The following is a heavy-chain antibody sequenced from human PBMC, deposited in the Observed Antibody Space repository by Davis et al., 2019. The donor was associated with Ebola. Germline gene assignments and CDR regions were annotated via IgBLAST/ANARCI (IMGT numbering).Heavy chain of an antibody. J-gene: IGHJ4*02. CDR2: ISYDGSNK. Sequence: PAGSLSLSCAASGFTFSSYAMHWVRQAPGKGLEWVAVISYDGSNKYYADSVKGRFTISRDNSKNTLYLQMNSLRAEDTAVYYCARDYPGRSRSRGYFDYWGQGTLVTVSS. CDR1: GFTFSSYA. CDR3: ARDYPGRSRSRGYFDY. D-gene: IGHD1-26*01. V-gene: IGHV3-30-3*01.